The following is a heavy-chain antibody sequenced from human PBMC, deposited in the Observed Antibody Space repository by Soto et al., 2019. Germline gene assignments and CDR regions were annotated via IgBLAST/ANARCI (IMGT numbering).Heavy chain of an antibody. CDR2: IIPIFGTA. CDR3: ASRIAARVSYYYYGMDV. V-gene: IGHV1-69*06. J-gene: IGHJ6*02. Sequence: QVQLVQSGAEVKKPGSSVKVSCKASGGTFSSYAISWVRQAPGQGLEWMGGIIPIFGTANYEQKFQGRVTITADKSTSTAYMELSSLRSEDTAVYYCASRIAARVSYYYYGMDVWGQGTTVTVSS. CDR1: GGTFSSYA. D-gene: IGHD6-6*01.